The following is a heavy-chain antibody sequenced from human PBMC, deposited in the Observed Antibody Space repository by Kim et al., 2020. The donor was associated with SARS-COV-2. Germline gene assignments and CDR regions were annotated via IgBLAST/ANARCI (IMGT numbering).Heavy chain of an antibody. CDR1: EYTLTEVS. CDR3: TIASYQILTGYTNWFDP. Sequence: ASVKVSCKVSEYTLTEVSIHWVRQAPGKGLEWMGGFDPEDDKTVSAQKFQDRLTMTGDTTTDTAYMELSSLRSEDTAVYYCTIASYQILTGYTNWFDPWG. V-gene: IGHV1-24*01. J-gene: IGHJ5*02. CDR2: FDPEDDKT. D-gene: IGHD3-9*01.